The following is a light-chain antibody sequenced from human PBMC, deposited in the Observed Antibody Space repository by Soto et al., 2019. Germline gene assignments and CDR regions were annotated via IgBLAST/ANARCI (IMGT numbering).Light chain of an antibody. CDR2: KAS. Sequence: DIQMTQSPSTLSASVGDRVTITCRASQSVSSWLAWYQQKPGEAPKLLIYKASSLESGVPSRFSGSGSGTEFTLTISSLQPDDFATYYCQQYDRYWTFGQGTKVEI. V-gene: IGKV1-5*03. J-gene: IGKJ1*01. CDR3: QQYDRYWT. CDR1: QSVSSW.